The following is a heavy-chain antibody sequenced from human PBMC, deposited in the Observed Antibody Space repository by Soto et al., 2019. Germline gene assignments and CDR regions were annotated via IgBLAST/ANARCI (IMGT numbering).Heavy chain of an antibody. V-gene: IGHV4-59*01. CDR2: IYYNGST. Sequence: PSETLSLTCTVSGCSISSYYWSWIRQPPGKGLEWIGYIYYNGSTNYNPSLKSRVTISVDTSKNQFSLKLSSVTAADTAVYYCARAGAATLSDYWGQGTLVTVSS. D-gene: IGHD2-15*01. J-gene: IGHJ4*02. CDR3: ARAGAATLSDY. CDR1: GCSISSYY.